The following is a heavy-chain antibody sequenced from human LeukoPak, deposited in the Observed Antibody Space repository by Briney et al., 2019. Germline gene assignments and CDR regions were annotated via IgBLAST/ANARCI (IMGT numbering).Heavy chain of an antibody. CDR3: ARDWEMATNDGWAGDVFDI. Sequence: SETLSLTCAVSGGSISSRNWWSWIRQPAGKGLEWIGRIYRGGSTNNNPSLKSRVTMSVDTSKNQFSLRLSSVTAADTAVYYCARDWEMATNDGWAGDVFDIWGQGTKVTVSS. V-gene: IGHV4-4*07. CDR2: IYRGGST. J-gene: IGHJ3*02. CDR1: GGSISSRNW. D-gene: IGHD5-24*01.